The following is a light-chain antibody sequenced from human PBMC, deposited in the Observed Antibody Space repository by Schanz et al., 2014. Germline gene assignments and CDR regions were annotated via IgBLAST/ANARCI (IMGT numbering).Light chain of an antibody. CDR1: SSDIGGRAY. V-gene: IGLV2-14*01. CDR3: SSHTAITTAVV. CDR2: DVN. J-gene: IGLJ2*01. Sequence: SALIQPASVSGSPGQSITISCTGTSSDIGGRAYVSWYQQRPGKAPQLILYDVNSRPSGVSNRFSGSKSGNTASLTISGLQAEDEADYHCSSHTAITTAVVFGGGTKVTVL.